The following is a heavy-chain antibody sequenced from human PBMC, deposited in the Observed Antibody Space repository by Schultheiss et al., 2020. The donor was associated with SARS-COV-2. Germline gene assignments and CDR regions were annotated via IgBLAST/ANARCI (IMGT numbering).Heavy chain of an antibody. Sequence: ALVKVSCKASGYSLSDYGISWVRQAPGQGLEWMGWISGYNANTSYAQKLQGRVAMTTDTSTNTAYLELRSLTSDDTAVYYCAKYRGWYARPPLLFDYWGQGILVTVSS. CDR2: ISGYNANT. CDR3: AKYRGWYARPPLLFDY. CDR1: GYSLSDYG. J-gene: IGHJ4*02. V-gene: IGHV1-18*04. D-gene: IGHD6-19*01.